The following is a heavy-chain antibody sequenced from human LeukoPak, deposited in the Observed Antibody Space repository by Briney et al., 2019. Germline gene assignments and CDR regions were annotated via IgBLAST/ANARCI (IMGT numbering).Heavy chain of an antibody. CDR3: ARVVMVMSLRDAFDI. CDR1: GFTLSNYS. V-gene: IGHV3-21*01. CDR2: ISSSSSYI. Sequence: GGSLRLSCAASGFTLSNYSMNWVRQAPGKGLEWVSSISSSSSYIYYADSVKGRFTISRDNAKNSLYLQMNSLRAEDTAVYYCARVVMVMSLRDAFDIWGQGTMVTVSS. D-gene: IGHD2-8*01. J-gene: IGHJ3*02.